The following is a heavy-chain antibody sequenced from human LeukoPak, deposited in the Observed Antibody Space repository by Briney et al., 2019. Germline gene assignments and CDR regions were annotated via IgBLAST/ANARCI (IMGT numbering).Heavy chain of an antibody. V-gene: IGHV3-23*01. CDR2: ISVGAEYI. D-gene: IGHD3-3*01. CDR1: GFTFSTYV. Sequence: GGSLRLSCGASGFTFSTYVMNWFRQAPGKGLEWVSTISVGAEYIFYADSVKGRFTISRDDSSNALYFQMHSLRAEDTALYYCASGPPFLKYFEYWGQGTLVTVSS. CDR3: ASGPPFLKYFEY. J-gene: IGHJ4*02.